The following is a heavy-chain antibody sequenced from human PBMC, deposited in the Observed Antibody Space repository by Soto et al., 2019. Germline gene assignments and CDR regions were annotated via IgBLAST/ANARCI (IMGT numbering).Heavy chain of an antibody. D-gene: IGHD3-3*01. J-gene: IGHJ5*02. CDR2: IIPIFGTA. CDR3: ARKGSMTIFGVAPSDP. V-gene: IGHV1-69*12. Sequence: QVQLVQSGAEVKKPGSSVKVSCKASGGTFSSYAISWVRQAPGQGLEWMGGIIPIFGTANYAQKFQGRVTITADESTSTADMELGSLRSEDTAVYYCARKGSMTIFGVAPSDPWGQGTLVTVSS. CDR1: GGTFSSYA.